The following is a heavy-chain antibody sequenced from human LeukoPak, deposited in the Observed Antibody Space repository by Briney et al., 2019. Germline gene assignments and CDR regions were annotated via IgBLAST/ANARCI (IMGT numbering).Heavy chain of an antibody. Sequence: SETLSLTCTVSGVSISSSNSYWGWIRQPPGKGLEWIGSIYYSGNTYYNASLKSQVSVSIDTSKNQFSLRLTSVTAADTAVYYCARASWFGELLGLVFDYWGQGTLVTVSS. CDR1: GVSISSSNSY. V-gene: IGHV4-39*01. CDR2: IYYSGNT. CDR3: ARASWFGELLGLVFDY. D-gene: IGHD3-10*01. J-gene: IGHJ4*02.